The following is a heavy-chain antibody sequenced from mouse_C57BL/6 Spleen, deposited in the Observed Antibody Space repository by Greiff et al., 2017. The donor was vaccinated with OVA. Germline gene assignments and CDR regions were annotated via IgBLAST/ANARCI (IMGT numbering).Heavy chain of an antibody. D-gene: IGHD1-1*01. V-gene: IGHV5-9-1*02. CDR3: TRASYYYGYAMDY. J-gene: IGHJ4*01. CDR1: GFTFSSYA. Sequence: EVQVVESGEGLVKPGGSLKLSCAASGFTFSSYAMSWVRQTPEKRLECVAYISSGGDYIYYADTVKGRFTIFRDNARNTLYLQLSSLNAEDTAMYYCTRASYYYGYAMDYWGQGASVTVSS. CDR2: ISSGGDYI.